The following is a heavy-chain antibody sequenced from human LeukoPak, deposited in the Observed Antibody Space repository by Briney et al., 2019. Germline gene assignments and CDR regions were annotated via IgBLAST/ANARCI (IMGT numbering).Heavy chain of an antibody. CDR2: INPNSGGT. CDR1: GYTFTGYY. CDR3: AREGYGGNSDPGSFDI. V-gene: IGHV1-2*02. Sequence: ASVKVSCKASGYTFTGYYMHWVRQAPGQGLEWMGWINPNSGGTNYAQKFQGRVTMTRDTSISTACMELSRLRSDDTAVYYCAREGYGGNSDPGSFDIWGQGTMVTVSS. D-gene: IGHD4-23*01. J-gene: IGHJ3*02.